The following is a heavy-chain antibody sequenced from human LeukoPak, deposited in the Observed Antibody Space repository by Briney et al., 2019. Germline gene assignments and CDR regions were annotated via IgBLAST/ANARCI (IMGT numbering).Heavy chain of an antibody. CDR1: GFTFNNYN. D-gene: IGHD1-26*01. CDR3: ARDPYSGNYGNYYYYYMDV. V-gene: IGHV3-21*01. CDR2: ITRSGSYI. Sequence: GGSLRLSCAASGFTFNNYNMNWVRQAPGKALEWVSSITRSGSYIFYADSVKGRFTISRDSAKNSLYLQMHRLRPEATAVYYCARDPYSGNYGNYYYYYMDVWGKGTTVTISS. J-gene: IGHJ6*03.